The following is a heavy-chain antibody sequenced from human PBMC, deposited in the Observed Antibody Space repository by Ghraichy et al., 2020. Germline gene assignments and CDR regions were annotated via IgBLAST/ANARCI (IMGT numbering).Heavy chain of an antibody. V-gene: IGHV1-2*06. D-gene: IGHD4/OR15-4a*01. CDR3: AKVAHYGDNEVQTPVFEY. Sequence: ASVKVSCKASGYKFTDYFMDWVRQAPGQGLEWMGRINPNSGGTNYAQKFLGRITMTRDTSVSTVYMDLSRLRSDDTAVYYCAKVAHYGDNEVQTPVFEYWVQGALVTVSS. CDR1: GYKFTDYF. CDR2: INPNSGGT. J-gene: IGHJ4*02.